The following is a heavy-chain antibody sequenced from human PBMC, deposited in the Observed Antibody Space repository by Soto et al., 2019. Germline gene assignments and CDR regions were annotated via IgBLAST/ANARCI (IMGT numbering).Heavy chain of an antibody. J-gene: IGHJ4*02. V-gene: IGHV3-48*03. CDR1: GFTFSSYE. Sequence: VQLVESGGGLVQPGGSLRLSCAASGFTFSSYEMNWVRQAPGKGLEWVSYISSSGSTIYYADSVKGRFTISRDNAKNSLYLQMNSLRAEDTAVYYCAREPSYGDYYFDYWGQGTLVTVSS. CDR2: ISSSGSTI. D-gene: IGHD4-17*01. CDR3: AREPSYGDYYFDY.